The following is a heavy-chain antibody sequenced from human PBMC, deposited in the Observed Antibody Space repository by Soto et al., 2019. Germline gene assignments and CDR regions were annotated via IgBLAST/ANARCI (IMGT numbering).Heavy chain of an antibody. CDR1: GDSTTSTSY. V-gene: IGHV4-4*02. Sequence: SETLSLTCGVSGDSTTSTSYWSWVRQPPGKGLEWIGEIYHSGGTNPNPSLKSRVTMSVDKSKNQFSLRLSSVTAADTALYYCARVSKDASGYYYGAFDIWGQGTMVTVSS. J-gene: IGHJ3*02. CDR2: IYHSGGT. D-gene: IGHD3-22*01. CDR3: ARVSKDASGYYYGAFDI.